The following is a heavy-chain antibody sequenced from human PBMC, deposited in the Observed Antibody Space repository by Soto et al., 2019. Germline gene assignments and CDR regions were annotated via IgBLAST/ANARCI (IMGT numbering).Heavy chain of an antibody. CDR1: GYTFTGYY. CDR2: INPNSGGT. V-gene: IGHV1-2*04. Sequence: ASVKVSCKASGYTFTGYYMHWVRQAPGQGLEWMGWINPNSGGTNYAQKFQGWVTMTRDTSISTAYMELSRLRSDDTAVYYCARGVLAPDYYYYGMDVWGQGTTVTVSS. J-gene: IGHJ6*02. CDR3: ARGVLAPDYYYYGMDV. D-gene: IGHD3-10*02.